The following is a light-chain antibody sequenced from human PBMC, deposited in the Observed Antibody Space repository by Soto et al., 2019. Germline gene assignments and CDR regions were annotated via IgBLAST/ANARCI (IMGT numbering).Light chain of an antibody. V-gene: IGLV2-14*03. CDR1: SSDVGAYDY. CDR3: LSYTTTSTYV. J-gene: IGLJ1*01. Sequence: QSALTQPASVSGSLGQSITISCTGTSSDVGAYDYVSWYQQHPGKVPKLMIYDVTDRPSGVSNRFSGSKSGNTASLTISGLQAEDEADYYCLSYTTTSTYVFGTGTKVTVL. CDR2: DVT.